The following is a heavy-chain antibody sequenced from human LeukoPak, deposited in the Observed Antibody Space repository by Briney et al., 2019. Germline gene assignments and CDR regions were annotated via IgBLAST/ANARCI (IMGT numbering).Heavy chain of an antibody. D-gene: IGHD3-22*01. J-gene: IGHJ5*02. CDR1: GGSISSYY. V-gene: IGHV4-59*01. CDR2: IYYSGST. CDR3: ARLATYYYDSSGYSDNWFDP. Sequence: SETLSLTCTVSGGSISSYYWSWLRQPPGKGLEWIGDIYYSGSTNYNPSLMSRVTISVDTSKNQFSLKLTSMTAADTAVYYCARLATYYYDSSGYSDNWFDPWGQGTLVTVSS.